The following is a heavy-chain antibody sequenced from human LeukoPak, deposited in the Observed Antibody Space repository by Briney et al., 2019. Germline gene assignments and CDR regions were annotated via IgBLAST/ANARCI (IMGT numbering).Heavy chain of an antibody. CDR3: ARNRASLDY. Sequence: GGSLRLSCAASXFTLSTYWMSWVRQAPGKGLEWVAYIKQDGSEKNYVDSVKGRFTISRDNAKNSLYLQMNSLRAEDTAVYYCARNRASLDYWGQGALVTVSS. CDR2: IKQDGSEK. J-gene: IGHJ4*02. V-gene: IGHV3-7*04. D-gene: IGHD2/OR15-2a*01. CDR1: XFTLSTYW.